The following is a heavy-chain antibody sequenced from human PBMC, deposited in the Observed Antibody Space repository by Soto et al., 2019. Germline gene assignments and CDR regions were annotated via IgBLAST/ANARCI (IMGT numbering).Heavy chain of an antibody. CDR2: INHSGST. CDR3: ARRGLYSSGWYVRY. V-gene: IGHV4-34*01. CDR1: GGSFSGYY. J-gene: IGHJ4*02. Sequence: PSETLSLTCAVYGGSFSGYYWSWIRQPPGKGLEWIGEINHSGSTNYNPSLKSRVTISVDTSKNQFSLKLSSVTAADTAVYYCARRGLYSSGWYVRYWGQGXLVTVSS. D-gene: IGHD6-19*01.